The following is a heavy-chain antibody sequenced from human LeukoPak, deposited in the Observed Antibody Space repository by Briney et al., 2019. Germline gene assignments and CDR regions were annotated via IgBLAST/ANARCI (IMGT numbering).Heavy chain of an antibody. D-gene: IGHD6-13*01. Sequence: PGGSLRLSCAASGFTFSSYGMHWVRQAPGKGLEWVAFIRYDGSNKCYADSVKGRFTISRDNSKNTLYLQMNSLRAEDTAVYYCASAGYSSSWYPIDFYYMDVWGKGTTVTVSS. J-gene: IGHJ6*03. CDR2: IRYDGSNK. CDR3: ASAGYSSSWYPIDFYYMDV. V-gene: IGHV3-30*02. CDR1: GFTFSSYG.